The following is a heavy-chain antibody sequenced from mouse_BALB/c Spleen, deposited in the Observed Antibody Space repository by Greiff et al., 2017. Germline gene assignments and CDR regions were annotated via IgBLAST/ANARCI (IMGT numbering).Heavy chain of an antibody. Sequence: DVKLVESGGGLVKPGGSLKLSCAASGFAFSSYDMSWVRQTPEKRLEWVAYISSGGGSTYYPDTVKGRFTISRDNAKNTLYLQMSSLKSEDTAMYYCARHLRSTMITTGGFAYWGQGTLVTVSA. CDR1: GFAFSSYD. V-gene: IGHV5-12-1*01. J-gene: IGHJ3*01. CDR3: ARHLRSTMITTGGFAY. D-gene: IGHD2-4*01. CDR2: ISSGGGST.